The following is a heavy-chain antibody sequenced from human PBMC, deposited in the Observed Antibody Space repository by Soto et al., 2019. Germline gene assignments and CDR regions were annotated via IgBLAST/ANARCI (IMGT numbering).Heavy chain of an antibody. J-gene: IGHJ4*02. D-gene: IGHD3-16*01. CDR2: IYSGGST. Sequence: EVQLVESGGGLVQPGGSLRLSCAASGFTVSTKYMSWVRQATGKGLEWVSVIYSGGSTFYADSVRGRFTISRDNSKTTVNLQMNRLRAEDTAVYYCARDPWAADYWGQGTLVTVSS. V-gene: IGHV3-66*01. CDR1: GFTVSTKY. CDR3: ARDPWAADY.